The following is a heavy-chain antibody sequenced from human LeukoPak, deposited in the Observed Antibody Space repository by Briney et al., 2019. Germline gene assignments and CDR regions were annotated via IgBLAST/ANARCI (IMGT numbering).Heavy chain of an antibody. J-gene: IGHJ6*03. CDR1: GYTFNTYG. Sequence: ASVKVSCKASGYTFNTYGITWVRQAPGQGLEWMGWISGYNGKTKYAQKLQDRVTMTTDTSTTTAYMELRSLTSDDTAVYYCARDMAMIQSMGVMDVWGKGTTVTVSS. D-gene: IGHD5-18*01. V-gene: IGHV1-18*01. CDR2: ISGYNGKT. CDR3: ARDMAMIQSMGVMDV.